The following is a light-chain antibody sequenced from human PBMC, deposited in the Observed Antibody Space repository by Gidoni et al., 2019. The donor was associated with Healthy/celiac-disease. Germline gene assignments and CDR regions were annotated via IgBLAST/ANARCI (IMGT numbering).Light chain of an antibody. CDR2: DAS. CDR1: QSVSRY. V-gene: IGKV3-11*01. Sequence: EIVLTQSPATLSLSPGERATLSCRASQSVSRYLAWYQQKPGQAPRLLIYDASNRATGIPARFSGSGSVTDFTLTISSLEPEDFAVYYCQQRRVSFGQGTKLEIK. J-gene: IGKJ2*03. CDR3: QQRRVS.